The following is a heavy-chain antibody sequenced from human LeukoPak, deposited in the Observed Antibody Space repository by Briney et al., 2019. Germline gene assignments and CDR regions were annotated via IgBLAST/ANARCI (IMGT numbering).Heavy chain of an antibody. V-gene: IGHV6-1*01. CDR3: ARVRFIAAAGTAVSFDY. D-gene: IGHD6-13*01. CDR2: TYYRSKWYN. J-gene: IGHJ4*02. Sequence: SQTLSLTCAISGDSVSSNSAAWNWIRQSPSRGLEWLGRTYYRSKWYNDYAVSVKSRITINPDTSKNQFSLQLNSVTPEDTAAYYCARVRFIAAAGTAVSFDYWGQGTLVTVSS. CDR1: GDSVSSNSAA.